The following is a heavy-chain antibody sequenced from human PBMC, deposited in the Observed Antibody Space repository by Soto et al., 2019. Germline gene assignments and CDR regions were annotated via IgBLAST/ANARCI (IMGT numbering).Heavy chain of an antibody. CDR2: IIPTFGTP. Sequence: QVQLVQSGTVVQRRGSSVKVSCQASGGTFSSHGMAWVRQAPGQGLEWMGGIIPTFGTPTYAPKFQGRVTITADKSTNTAYMELSSLRYEDTGVYYCASERSAQYFDFWGQGTLITVSS. CDR1: GGTFSSHG. V-gene: IGHV1-69*06. CDR3: ASERSAQYFDF. D-gene: IGHD1-26*01. J-gene: IGHJ4*02.